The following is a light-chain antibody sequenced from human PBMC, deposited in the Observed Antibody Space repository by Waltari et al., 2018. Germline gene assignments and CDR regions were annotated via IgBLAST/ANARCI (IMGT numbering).Light chain of an antibody. CDR1: QSVSSIY. V-gene: IGKV3-20*01. J-gene: IGKJ1*01. Sequence: DIVLTQSPGTLSLSPGERATLSCRASQSVSSIYLAWYQQKPGQAPRLLIYGASSRATGIPDRFSGSGSGTDFTLTISRLEPEDSAVYYCQQYGRSPWTFGQGTKVEIK. CDR2: GAS. CDR3: QQYGRSPWT.